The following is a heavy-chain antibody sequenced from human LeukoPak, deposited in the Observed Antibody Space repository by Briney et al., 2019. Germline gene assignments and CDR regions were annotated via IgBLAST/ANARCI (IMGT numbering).Heavy chain of an antibody. D-gene: IGHD3-10*01. J-gene: IGHJ4*02. CDR1: GGSVSSGSYY. Sequence: PSETLSLTCTVSGGSVSSGSYYWSWIRQPPGKGLEWIGYIYYSGSTNYNPSLKSRVTISVDTSKNQFSLKLSSVTAADTAVYYCARDLIIYGWGQGTLVTVSS. V-gene: IGHV4-61*01. CDR3: ARDLIIYG. CDR2: IYYSGST.